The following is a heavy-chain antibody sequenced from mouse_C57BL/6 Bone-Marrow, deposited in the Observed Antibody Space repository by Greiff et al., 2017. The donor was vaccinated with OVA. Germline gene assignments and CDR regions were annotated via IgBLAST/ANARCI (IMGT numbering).Heavy chain of an antibody. J-gene: IGHJ2*01. D-gene: IGHD1-1*01. Sequence: VQVVESGAELMKPGASVKLSCKATGYTFTGYWIEWVKQRPGHGLEWIGEILPGSGSTNYNEKFKGKATFTADTSSNTAYMQLSSLTTEDSAIYYCARSGGITTVVATKDYWGQGTTLTVSS. V-gene: IGHV1-9*01. CDR1: GYTFTGYW. CDR2: ILPGSGST. CDR3: ARSGGITTVVATKDY.